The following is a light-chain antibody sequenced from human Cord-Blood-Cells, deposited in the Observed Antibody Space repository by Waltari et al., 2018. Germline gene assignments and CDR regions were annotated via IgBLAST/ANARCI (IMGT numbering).Light chain of an antibody. J-gene: IGLJ2*01. CDR2: AGS. V-gene: IGLV2-23*01. CDR1: SSDVGSYNL. Sequence: QSALTQPASVSGALGQSVTISCTGTSSDVGSYNLVSWYQQDPGKAPKLMIDAGSKRASGVSNRFAGSKSRNTASLTIPGLQAEDEADYYCCSYAGSSTLVFGGGTKLTVL. CDR3: CSYAGSSTLV.